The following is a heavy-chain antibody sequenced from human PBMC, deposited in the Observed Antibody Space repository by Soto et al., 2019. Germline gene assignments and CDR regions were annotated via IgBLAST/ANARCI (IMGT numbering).Heavy chain of an antibody. CDR2: IKYDGSTT. CDR3: ARGALGRYRFYP. V-gene: IGHV3-74*01. CDR1: GFTFSSSW. J-gene: IGHJ5*02. D-gene: IGHD1-26*01. Sequence: EGQLEESGGALVQPGGSLRLSCAASGFTFSSSWMHWVHQVPGGGLVWISRIKYDGSTTNYAASVQGRFTISRDNADNMVYLPMNTLSPDDTAVYYCARGALGRYRFYPWGEGTLVTVYS.